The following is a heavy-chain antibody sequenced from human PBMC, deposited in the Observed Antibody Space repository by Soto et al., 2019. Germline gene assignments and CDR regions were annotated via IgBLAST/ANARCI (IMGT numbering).Heavy chain of an antibody. Sequence: SETLSLTCTVSDDSLTTNKYAWTWIRQNPEKGLEWIGYVYSNGNTRSSPSLQSRVSMSVDTSKSHFSLRLSSVTAADTAVYFCARASYFRPSGSYYFVSWGQGTLVTVS. CDR2: VYSNGNT. CDR3: ARASYFRPSGSYYFVS. D-gene: IGHD3-10*01. V-gene: IGHV4-31*03. J-gene: IGHJ4*02. CDR1: DDSLTTNKYA.